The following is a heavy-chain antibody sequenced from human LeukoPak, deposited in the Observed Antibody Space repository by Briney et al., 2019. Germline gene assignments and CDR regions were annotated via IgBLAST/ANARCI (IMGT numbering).Heavy chain of an antibody. V-gene: IGHV3-21*01. CDR2: ISVRSNYI. Sequence: GGSLRLSCAASGYTFSSYSINWVRQAPGKGLEWVSSISVRSNYIYYADSVRGRFRISRDDAKDPLYLQMNSLRAEDTAVYYCVRLRRNSDTTGFYYYYDFWGQGTLVTVSS. CDR1: GYTFSSYS. CDR3: VRLRRNSDTTGFYYYYDF. J-gene: IGHJ4*02. D-gene: IGHD3-22*01.